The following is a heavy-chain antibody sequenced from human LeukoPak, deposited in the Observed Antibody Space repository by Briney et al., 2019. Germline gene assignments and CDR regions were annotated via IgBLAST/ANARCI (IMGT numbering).Heavy chain of an antibody. J-gene: IGHJ4*02. V-gene: IGHV4-34*01. Sequence: SETLSLTCAVYGGSFSGHHWSWIRQAPGKGLEWSGEINESGSTNYNPSLRSRVTISGDTSKNQFSLKLSSLTAADTAVYYCARGGGLRMLYASPFRYWGQGTLITVSS. D-gene: IGHD2-8*01. CDR1: GGSFSGHH. CDR3: ARGGGLRMLYASPFRY. CDR2: INESGST.